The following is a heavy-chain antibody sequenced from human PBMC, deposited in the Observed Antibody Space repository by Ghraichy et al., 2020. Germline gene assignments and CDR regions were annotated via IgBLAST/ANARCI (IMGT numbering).Heavy chain of an antibody. CDR2: IFSDGSGA. CDR3: ARDVAYSFHH. CDR1: GFSFSNAW. Sequence: GESLNISCAASGFSFSNAWMHWVRQAPGKGLVWVSRIFSDGSGAIYADSVRGRFTISRDNAKSTVYLQMDNLRDDDTAVYYCARDVAYSFHHWGQGTLVTVSS. J-gene: IGHJ1*01. D-gene: IGHD2-15*01. V-gene: IGHV3-74*01.